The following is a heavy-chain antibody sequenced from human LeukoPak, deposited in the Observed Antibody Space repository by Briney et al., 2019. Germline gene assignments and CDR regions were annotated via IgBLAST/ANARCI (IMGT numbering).Heavy chain of an antibody. CDR3: ARVEYSSSWYDP. CDR1: GFSISSGYY. J-gene: IGHJ5*02. CDR2: IYYSGST. Sequence: SETLSLTCTVSGFSISSGYYWGWIRQPPVKGLQWIGSIYYSGSTYYNPSLKSRVTISVDTSKNQFSLKLSSVTAADTAVYYCARVEYSSSWYDPWGQGTLVTVSS. V-gene: IGHV4-38-2*02. D-gene: IGHD6-13*01.